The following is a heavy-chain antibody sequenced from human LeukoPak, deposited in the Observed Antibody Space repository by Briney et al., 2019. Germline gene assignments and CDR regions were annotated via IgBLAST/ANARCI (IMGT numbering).Heavy chain of an antibody. J-gene: IGHJ3*02. CDR1: GYTFTKYY. CDR3: ARESLGSYKTVVIVARGHDAFDM. V-gene: IGHV1-46*01. CDR2: INPSAGST. D-gene: IGHD3-22*01. Sequence: AVKVSCKASGYTFTKYYIHWVRQAPGQGLEWMGIINPSAGSTNYAQKFQGRITFTRDTSTSTVYMNVSNLRSEDTAVYYCARESLGSYKTVVIVARGHDAFDMWGQGTMVTVSS.